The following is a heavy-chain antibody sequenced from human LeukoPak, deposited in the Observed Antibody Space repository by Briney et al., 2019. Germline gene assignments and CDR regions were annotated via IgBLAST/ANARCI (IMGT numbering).Heavy chain of an antibody. CDR3: ARSIGLGGGGVDV. D-gene: IGHD4-23*01. J-gene: IGHJ6*02. CDR2: ITNGGSTI. Sequence: PGGSLRLSCAASGFTFSDYDMNWVRQAPGKGLEWVSYITNGGSTIHHADSVKGRFTISRDNAKNTLYLQMNSLRAEDTAVYYCARSIGLGGGGVDVWGQGTTVTVSS. CDR1: GFTFSDYD. V-gene: IGHV3-11*01.